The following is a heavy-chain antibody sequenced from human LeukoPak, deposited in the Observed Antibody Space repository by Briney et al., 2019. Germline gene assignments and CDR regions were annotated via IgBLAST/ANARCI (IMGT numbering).Heavy chain of an antibody. J-gene: IGHJ6*02. CDR3: AREDPQTTVPEGMDV. Sequence: SETLSLTCTVSGGSISYYYWSWIRQSPGKGLEWIGYIYYSGTTNYNPSLKSRVTISVDTSKNQFSLQLRSVTAADTAVYYCAREDPQTTVPEGMDVWGQGTTVSVSS. V-gene: IGHV4-59*01. D-gene: IGHD4-17*01. CDR2: IYYSGTT. CDR1: GGSISYYY.